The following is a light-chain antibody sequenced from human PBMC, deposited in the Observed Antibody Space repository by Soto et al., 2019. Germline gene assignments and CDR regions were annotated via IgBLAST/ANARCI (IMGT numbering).Light chain of an antibody. CDR1: QSISRY. V-gene: IGKV1-39*01. J-gene: IGKJ1*01. CDR3: QQSDTAPPT. CDR2: AAS. Sequence: DIQMTQSPSSLSASVGDRVTITCRASQSISRYLNWYQQKPGKAPKLLIYAASNLHSGVPSSFSGSGFGTDFTLTISSLQSEDFATYYCQQSDTAPPTFGQGTKVEIK.